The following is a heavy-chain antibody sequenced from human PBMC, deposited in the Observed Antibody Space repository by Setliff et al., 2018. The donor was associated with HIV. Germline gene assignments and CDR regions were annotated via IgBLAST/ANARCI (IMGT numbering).Heavy chain of an antibody. J-gene: IGHJ4*02. Sequence: GASVKVSCKASGYPFSGYGISWVRQAPGQGLEWMGWISAYSGDTNYAQKFQGRLTMTTDTSTSTAYMELRSLRSDDTAVYYCARGKTWLRFLDYWGQGTLVTVSS. CDR1: GYPFSGYG. CDR3: ARGKTWLRFLDY. CDR2: ISAYSGDT. V-gene: IGHV1-18*01. D-gene: IGHD5-12*01.